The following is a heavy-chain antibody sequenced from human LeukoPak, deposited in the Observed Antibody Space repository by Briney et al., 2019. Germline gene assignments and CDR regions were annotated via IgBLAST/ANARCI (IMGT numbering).Heavy chain of an antibody. CDR1: GGSISSSSYY. CDR3: ARGGGGNSDFVTSYTGASLSFDY. Sequence: ETLSLTCTVSGGSISSSSYYWGWIRQPPGKGLQWVSSLGISGDYSWYAGSVKGRFTISRDVSKNTLYLQMNSLGVEDTAVYYCARGGGGNSDFVTSYTGASLSFDYWGQGALVTVSS. D-gene: IGHD4-23*01. V-gene: IGHV3-53*01. J-gene: IGHJ4*02. CDR2: GISGDYS.